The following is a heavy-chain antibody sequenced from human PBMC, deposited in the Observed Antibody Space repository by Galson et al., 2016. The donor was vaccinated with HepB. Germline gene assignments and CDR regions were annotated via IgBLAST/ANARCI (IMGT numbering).Heavy chain of an antibody. CDR1: GGTFSNYA. CDR2: IIPALETT. Sequence: SVKVSCKASGGTFSNYAISWVRQAPGQGLEWMGGIIPALETTNYAQRFQGRVTMTADKSTPTAYMELSSLTSEDTAIDYCAKDPGGGTEKRRITIFGVVFNIGFDYWGQGTLVTVSS. CDR3: AKDPGGGTEKRRITIFGVVFNIGFDY. V-gene: IGHV1-69*06. D-gene: IGHD3-3*01. J-gene: IGHJ4*02.